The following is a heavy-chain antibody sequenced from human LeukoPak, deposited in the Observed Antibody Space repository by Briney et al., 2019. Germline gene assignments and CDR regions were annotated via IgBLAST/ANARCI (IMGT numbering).Heavy chain of an antibody. CDR1: GSSISSGYY. CDR2: IYHSGST. CDR3: ARHYDFWSGYYPFDY. Sequence: PSETLSLTCAVSGSSISSGYYWAWIRQPPGKGLEWIGSIYHSGSTYYNPSLKSRVTISVDTSKNQFSLKLSSVTAADTAVYYCARHYDFWSGYYPFDYWGQGTLVTVSS. J-gene: IGHJ4*02. V-gene: IGHV4-38-2*01. D-gene: IGHD3-3*01.